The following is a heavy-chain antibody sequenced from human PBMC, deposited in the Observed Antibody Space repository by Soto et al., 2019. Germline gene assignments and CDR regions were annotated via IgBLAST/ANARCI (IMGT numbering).Heavy chain of an antibody. CDR2: INHSGIT. Sequence: SETLSLTCAVYGGSFSGYYWSWIRQPPGKGLEWIGEINHSGITNYNPSLKSRVTISLDTSNNQFSLKLSSVTAADTAVYYCARGYYYGSGSYWFDPWGQGTLVTVSS. CDR3: ARGYYYGSGSYWFDP. CDR1: GGSFSGYY. D-gene: IGHD3-10*01. V-gene: IGHV4-34*01. J-gene: IGHJ5*02.